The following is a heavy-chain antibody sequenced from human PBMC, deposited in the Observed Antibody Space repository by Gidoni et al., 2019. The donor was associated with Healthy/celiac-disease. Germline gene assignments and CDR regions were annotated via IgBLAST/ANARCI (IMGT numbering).Heavy chain of an antibody. CDR2: IYYSGST. CDR3: ARDSGDYIWGSYRYGAFDI. V-gene: IGHV4-31*03. J-gene: IGHJ3*02. D-gene: IGHD3-16*02. Sequence: QVQLQESGPGLVKPSQTLSPNCTVSGGSISSGRYYWSWIRQHPGKGLEWIGYIYYSGSTYYNPSLKSRVTISVDTSKNQFSLKLSSVTAADTAVYYCARDSGDYIWGSYRYGAFDIWGQGTMVTVSS. CDR1: GGSISSGRYY.